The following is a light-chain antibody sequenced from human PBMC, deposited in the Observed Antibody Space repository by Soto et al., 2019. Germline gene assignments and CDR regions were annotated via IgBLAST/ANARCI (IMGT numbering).Light chain of an antibody. CDR3: SAYTPTNTYV. V-gene: IGLV2-14*01. J-gene: IGLJ1*01. Sequence: QSALTQPASVSGSPGQSITISCTGTNSDVGGYDYVSWYQQHPDKAPKFMIYEVTNRPSGVSHRFSGSKSGNTASLTISGLQAEDEADYYCSAYTPTNTYVFGTGTKVTVL. CDR1: NSDVGGYDY. CDR2: EVT.